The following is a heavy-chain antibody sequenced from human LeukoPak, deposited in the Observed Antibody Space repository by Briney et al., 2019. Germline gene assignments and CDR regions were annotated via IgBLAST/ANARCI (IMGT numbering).Heavy chain of an antibody. CDR1: GGTFSSYA. Sequence: ASVKVSCKASGGTFSSYAISWVRQAPGQGLEWMGGIIPIFGTANYAQKFQGRVTITADESTSTAYMELSSLRSEDTAVYYCASTAVPRYCGGDCHRTTNGMDVWGQGTTVTVSS. D-gene: IGHD2-21*02. CDR2: IIPIFGTA. CDR3: ASTAVPRYCGGDCHRTTNGMDV. J-gene: IGHJ6*02. V-gene: IGHV1-69*01.